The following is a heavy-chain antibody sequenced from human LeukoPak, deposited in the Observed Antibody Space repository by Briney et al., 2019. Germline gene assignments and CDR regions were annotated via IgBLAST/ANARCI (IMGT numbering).Heavy chain of an antibody. CDR2: INPNSGGT. CDR3: ARDLPGDVLMVYAIGLEAFDI. V-gene: IGHV1-2*02. J-gene: IGHJ3*02. D-gene: IGHD2-8*01. CDR1: GYTFTGYY. Sequence: ASVKVSCKASGYTFTGYYMHWVRQAPGQGLEWMGWINPNSGGTNYAQKFQGRVTMTRDTSISTAYMELSRLRSDDTAVYYCARDLPGDVLMVYAIGLEAFDIWGQGTMVTVSS.